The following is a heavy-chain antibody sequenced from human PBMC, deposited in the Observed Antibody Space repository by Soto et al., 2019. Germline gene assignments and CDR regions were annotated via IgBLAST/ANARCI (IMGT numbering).Heavy chain of an antibody. Sequence: IFRKGPGYTFTSYDINWVRQATGQGLEWMGWMNPNSGNTGYAQKFQGRVTMTRNTSISTAYMELSSLRSEDTAVYYCARGEVVVAALGAFDIWGQGTMVTVSS. CDR1: GYTFTSYD. CDR2: MNPNSGNT. V-gene: IGHV1-8*01. J-gene: IGHJ3*02. CDR3: ARGEVVVAALGAFDI. D-gene: IGHD2-15*01.